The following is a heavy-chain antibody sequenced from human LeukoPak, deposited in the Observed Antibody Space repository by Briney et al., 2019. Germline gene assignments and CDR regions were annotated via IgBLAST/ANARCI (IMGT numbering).Heavy chain of an antibody. CDR1: GFTFSSYW. D-gene: IGHD2-8*01. V-gene: IGHV4-59*08. CDR3: ARGSTNGNWFDP. J-gene: IGHJ5*02. Sequence: GSLRLSCTASGFTFSSYWMSWVRQAPGKGLEWIGYIYYSGSTNYNPSLKSRVTISVDTSKNQFSLKLSSVTAADTAVYYCARGSTNGNWFDPWGQGTLVTVSS. CDR2: IYYSGST.